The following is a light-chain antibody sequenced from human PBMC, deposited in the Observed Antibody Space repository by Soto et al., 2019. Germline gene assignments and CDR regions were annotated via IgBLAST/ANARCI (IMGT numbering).Light chain of an antibody. CDR3: SSYAGHNNLGV. J-gene: IGLJ3*02. CDR1: SSDVGGYNY. Sequence: QSALTQPPSASGSPGQSVTISCTGTSSDVGGYNYVSWYQQHPGKAPKLIIYEVTKRPSGVPDRFSGSKSGNTASLTVSGLQAEDEADYYCSSYAGHNNLGVCGGGTKVTVL. V-gene: IGLV2-8*01. CDR2: EVT.